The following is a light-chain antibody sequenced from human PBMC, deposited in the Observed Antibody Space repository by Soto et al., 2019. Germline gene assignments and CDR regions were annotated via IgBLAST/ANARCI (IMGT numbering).Light chain of an antibody. CDR3: SSYTGSTTLNV. Sequence: QSVLTQPASVSGSPGQAITISCTETSSDVGAYNYVSWYQHHPGKAPKLIIYDVSNRPSGVSNRFSGSKSGNTASLSISGLQAEDEADYYCSSYTGSTTLNVFGTGTTVTVL. J-gene: IGLJ1*01. CDR2: DVS. V-gene: IGLV2-14*03. CDR1: SSDVGAYNY.